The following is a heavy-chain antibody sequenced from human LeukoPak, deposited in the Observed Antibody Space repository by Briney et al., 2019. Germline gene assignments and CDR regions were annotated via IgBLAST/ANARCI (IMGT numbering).Heavy chain of an antibody. CDR1: GGSFSGYY. J-gene: IGHJ6*02. CDR2: INYIRTT. CDR3: ARSYSSSDLYYYYGMDV. Sequence: PSETLSLTCAVYGGSFSGYYWNWIRQPPGKGLEWIGYINYIRTTDYNPSLKSRVTISLDTSKNRFSLKLSSVTAADTAMYYCARSYSSSDLYYYYGMDVWGQGTTVTVSS. V-gene: IGHV4-59*08. D-gene: IGHD6-13*01.